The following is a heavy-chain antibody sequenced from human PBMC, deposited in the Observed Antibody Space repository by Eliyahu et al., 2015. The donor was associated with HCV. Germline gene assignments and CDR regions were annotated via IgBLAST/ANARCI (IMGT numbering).Heavy chain of an antibody. CDR1: GYMFSAYY. J-gene: IGHJ6*04. Sequence: QMQLVQSGTEVVKPGASVKVSCKSSGYMFSAYYLHWVRQAPGQGLEWLGRINPNTGGANYAQKFQGRVTMTRDYMELSRLRSDDTAVYYCAVPYSGYELRDYYYGLDVWGKGTTVTVSS. V-gene: IGHV1-2*02. D-gene: IGHD5-12*01. CDR3: AVPYSGYELRDYYYGLDV. CDR2: INPNTGGA.